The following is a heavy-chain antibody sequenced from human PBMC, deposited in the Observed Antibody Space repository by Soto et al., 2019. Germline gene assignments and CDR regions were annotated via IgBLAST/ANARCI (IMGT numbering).Heavy chain of an antibody. CDR2: IYSSGST. J-gene: IGHJ5*02. Sequence: QVQLQESGPGLVKPSQTLSLTCTVSGGSISSGDYYWSWIRQHPGKGLEWIGYIYSSGSTYYNPSLKSRVTISVDTSKNQFSLKLSSVTAADTAVYYCARWWSGSRQGFDPWGQGNLVTVAS. CDR1: GGSISSGDYY. D-gene: IGHD3-3*01. V-gene: IGHV4-31*03. CDR3: ARWWSGSRQGFDP.